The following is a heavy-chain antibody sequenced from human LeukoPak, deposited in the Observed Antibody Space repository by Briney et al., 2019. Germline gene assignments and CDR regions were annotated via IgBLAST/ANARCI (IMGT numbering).Heavy chain of an antibody. Sequence: ASVKVSCKASGYTFTGYYMHWVRQAPGQGLEWMGWINPNSGGTNYALKFQGRVTMTRDTSISTAYMELSRLRSDDTAVYYCARDKEDILTGYFLTFDYWGQGTLVTVSS. CDR2: INPNSGGT. CDR1: GYTFTGYY. J-gene: IGHJ4*02. D-gene: IGHD3-9*01. CDR3: ARDKEDILTGYFLTFDY. V-gene: IGHV1-2*02.